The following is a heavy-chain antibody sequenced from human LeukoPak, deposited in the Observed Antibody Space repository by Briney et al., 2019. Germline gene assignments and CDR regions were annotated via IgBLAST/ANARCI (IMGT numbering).Heavy chain of an antibody. V-gene: IGHV1-18*01. Sequence: ASVKVSCKASGYTFTSYGISWVRQAPGQGLEWMGWISAYNGNTNYAQKLQGRVTMTTDTSTSTAYMELSSLRSEDTAVYYCARDRSSEWLSILGMDVWGKGTTVTVSS. CDR1: GYTFTSYG. D-gene: IGHD3-3*01. CDR2: ISAYNGNT. CDR3: ARDRSSEWLSILGMDV. J-gene: IGHJ6*03.